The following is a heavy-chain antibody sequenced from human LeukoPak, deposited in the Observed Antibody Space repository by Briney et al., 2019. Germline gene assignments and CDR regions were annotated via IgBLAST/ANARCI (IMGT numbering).Heavy chain of an antibody. CDR1: GFTFSDYN. CDR2: ITSGTTYI. V-gene: IGHV3-21*01. CDR3: ARWPYSSSYYFDY. Sequence: PGGSLRLSCAASGFTFSDYNMNWVRQSPEKGLEWVSSITSGTTYIYYADSVRGRFTLSRDNAKYSLYLQMNSLRAEDTAVYYCARWPYSSSYYFDYWGQGTLVTVSS. D-gene: IGHD6-6*01. J-gene: IGHJ4*02.